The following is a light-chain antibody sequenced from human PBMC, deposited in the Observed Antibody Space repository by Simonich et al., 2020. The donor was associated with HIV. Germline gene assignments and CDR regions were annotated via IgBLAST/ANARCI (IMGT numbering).Light chain of an antibody. CDR2: DVS. V-gene: IGLV2-14*03. J-gene: IGLJ2*01. Sequence: QSALTQPASVSGSPGQSITISCTGTSSDVGGYNFVSWYQQHPGKAPKLMISDVSKRPSGVSNRFSGSKSGNTASRTISRLRAEDEADYYCSSYTGSNTVIFGGGTKLTVL. CDR3: SSYTGSNTVI. CDR1: SSDVGGYNF.